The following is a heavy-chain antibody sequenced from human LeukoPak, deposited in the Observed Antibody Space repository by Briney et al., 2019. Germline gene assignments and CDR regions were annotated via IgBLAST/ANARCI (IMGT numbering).Heavy chain of an antibody. J-gene: IGHJ5*02. CDR2: ISSGSNTI. CDR3: ARAGLMVRGVYNWFDP. Sequence: GGSLRLSCTASKFTFSTYNLNWVRQAPGKGLEWISYISSGSNTIYYADSVKGRFTISRDNAKSSLYLQMNSLRAEDTAVYYCARAGLMVRGVYNWFDPWGQGTLLTVSS. D-gene: IGHD3-10*01. V-gene: IGHV3-48*01. CDR1: KFTFSTYN.